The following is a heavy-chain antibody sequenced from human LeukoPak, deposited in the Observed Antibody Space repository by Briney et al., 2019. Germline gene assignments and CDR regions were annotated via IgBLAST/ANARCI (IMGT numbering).Heavy chain of an antibody. J-gene: IGHJ5*02. Sequence: ASVKVSCKASGGTFSSYTISWVRQAPGQGLEWMGRTIPIFGTANYAQKFQGRVTITTDESTSTAYMELSSLRSEDTAVYYCASQQRAYYYDSSGYYEPYWFDPWGQGTLVTVSS. CDR3: ASQQRAYYYDSSGYYEPYWFDP. V-gene: IGHV1-69*05. CDR1: GGTFSSYT. CDR2: TIPIFGTA. D-gene: IGHD3-22*01.